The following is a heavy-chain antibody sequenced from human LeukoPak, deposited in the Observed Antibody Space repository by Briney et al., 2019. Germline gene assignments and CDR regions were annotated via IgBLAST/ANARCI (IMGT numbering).Heavy chain of an antibody. Sequence: SETLSLTCTVSGGSISNYYWSWIRQPPGKGLEWIGYISYSGSTNYNPSLRSRVAISENTSRNQFSLRLNSVTAADTAVYYCTRHIPVIWSSGYYYGMDVWGQGTTVTVSS. D-gene: IGHD3-3*01. CDR2: ISYSGST. J-gene: IGHJ6*02. V-gene: IGHV4-59*08. CDR1: GGSISNYY. CDR3: TRHIPVIWSSGYYYGMDV.